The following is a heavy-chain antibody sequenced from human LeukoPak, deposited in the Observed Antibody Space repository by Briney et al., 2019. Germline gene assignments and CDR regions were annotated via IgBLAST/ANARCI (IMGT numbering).Heavy chain of an antibody. Sequence: ASVKVSCKASGYTFTGYYMHWVRQAPGQGLEWMGWINPNSGGTNYAQEFQGRVTMTRDTSISTAYMELSRLRSDDTAVYYCASGYSSSWYLAFDIWGQGTMVTVSS. V-gene: IGHV1-2*02. CDR2: INPNSGGT. D-gene: IGHD6-13*01. CDR3: ASGYSSSWYLAFDI. CDR1: GYTFTGYY. J-gene: IGHJ3*02.